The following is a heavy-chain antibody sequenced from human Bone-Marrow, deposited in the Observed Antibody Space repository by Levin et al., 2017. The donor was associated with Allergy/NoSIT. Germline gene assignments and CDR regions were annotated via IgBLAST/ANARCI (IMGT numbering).Heavy chain of an antibody. D-gene: IGHD3-3*01. CDR3: ARQVGSGHELDY. Sequence: PGGSLRLSCAASGFTFSSDEMNWVRQAPGKGLEWVSYISDSGGTIYYADSVKGRFTISRDNAKNSLYLQMNSLRDEDTAVYYCARQVGSGHELDYWGQGTLVTVSS. V-gene: IGHV3-48*03. J-gene: IGHJ4*02. CDR1: GFTFSSDE. CDR2: ISDSGGTI.